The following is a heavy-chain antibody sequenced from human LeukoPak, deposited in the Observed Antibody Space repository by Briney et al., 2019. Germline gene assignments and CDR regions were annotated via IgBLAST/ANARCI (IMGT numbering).Heavy chain of an antibody. V-gene: IGHV1-8*01. J-gene: IGHJ5*02. Sequence: GASVKVSCKVSGYTLTELSMHWVRQATGQGLEWMGWMNPNSGNTGYAQKFQGRVTMTRNTSISTAYMELSSLRSEDTAVYYCARAKYSSSWYETHNWFDPWGQGTLVTVSS. CDR1: GYTLTELS. CDR2: MNPNSGNT. CDR3: ARAKYSSSWYETHNWFDP. D-gene: IGHD6-13*01.